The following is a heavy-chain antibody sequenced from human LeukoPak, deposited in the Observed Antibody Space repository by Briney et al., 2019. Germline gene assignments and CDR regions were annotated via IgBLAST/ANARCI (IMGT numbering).Heavy chain of an antibody. CDR3: ARHLSRQTYYDFWSGYYANFDY. J-gene: IGHJ4*02. V-gene: IGHV4-39*01. CDR2: IYYSGST. D-gene: IGHD3-3*01. CDR1: GGSISSSSYY. Sequence: PSETLSLTCTVSGGSISSSSYYWGWIRQPPGKGLEWIGSIYYSGSTYYNPSLKSRVTISVDTSKNQFSLKLSSVTAADTAVYYCARHLSRQTYYDFWSGYYANFDYWGQGTLVTVSS.